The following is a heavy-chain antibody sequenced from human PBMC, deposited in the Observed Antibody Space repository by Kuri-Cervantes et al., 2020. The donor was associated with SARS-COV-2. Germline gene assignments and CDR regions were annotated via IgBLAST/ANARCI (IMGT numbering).Heavy chain of an antibody. J-gene: IGHJ6*03. D-gene: IGHD4-11*01. V-gene: IGHV3-23*01. CDR2: LSGSGGST. CDR3: AKDLHSNYYYYYMDV. Sequence: GGSLRLSCAASGFTFSSYAMSWVRQAPGKGLEWVSALSGSGGSTYCADSVKGRFTISRDNSKNTLYLQMNSLRAEDTAVYYCAKDLHSNYYYYYMDVWGKWTTVTVSS. CDR1: GFTFSSYA.